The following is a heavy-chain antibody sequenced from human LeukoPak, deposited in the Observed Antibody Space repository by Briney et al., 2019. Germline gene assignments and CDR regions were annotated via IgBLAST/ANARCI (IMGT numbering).Heavy chain of an antibody. J-gene: IGHJ4*02. V-gene: IGHV3-23*01. D-gene: IGHD2-2*01. CDR1: GCSFSSHG. CDR3: AHGSMYQLDY. Sequence: PGGSLRLSCAASGCSFSSHGMSWVREAPGKGLEWVSGIIGGAGGTYYADSVKGRFTISRDNAKNTLYLQMNSLRAEDTAVYYCAHGSMYQLDYWGQGTLVTVSS. CDR2: IIGGAGGT.